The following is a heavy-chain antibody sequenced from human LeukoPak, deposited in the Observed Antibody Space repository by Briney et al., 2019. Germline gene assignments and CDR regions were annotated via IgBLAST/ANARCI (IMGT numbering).Heavy chain of an antibody. CDR2: ISSSSSYI. Sequence: GGSLRLSCAASGFTFSSYSMNWVRQAPRKGLEWVSSISSSSSYIYYADSVKGRFTISRDNAKNSLYLQMNSLRAEDTAVYYCARSLNYNNWFDPWGQGTLVTVSS. D-gene: IGHD1-7*01. CDR1: GFTFSSYS. CDR3: ARSLNYNNWFDP. V-gene: IGHV3-21*01. J-gene: IGHJ5*02.